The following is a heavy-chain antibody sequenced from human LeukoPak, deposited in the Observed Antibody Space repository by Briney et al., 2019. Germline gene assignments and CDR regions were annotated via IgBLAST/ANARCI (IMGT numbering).Heavy chain of an antibody. CDR2: IKQDGSEK. V-gene: IGHV3-7*01. Sequence: GGSLRLSCAASGFTFSSYRMSWVRQAPGKGLEWVANIKQDGSEKYYVDSVKGRFTISRDNAKNSLYLQMNSLRAEDTAVYYCARESYYYDSSGYYEDYWGQGTLVTVSS. CDR3: ARESYYYDSSGYYEDY. D-gene: IGHD3-22*01. CDR1: GFTFSSYR. J-gene: IGHJ4*02.